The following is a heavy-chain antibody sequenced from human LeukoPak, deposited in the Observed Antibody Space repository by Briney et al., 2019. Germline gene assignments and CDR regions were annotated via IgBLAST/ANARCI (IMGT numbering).Heavy chain of an antibody. Sequence: SETLSLTCTVSGTSISNHYWSWIRQPPGKGLEWIGYIYYSGDTNYNPSLKSRVTMSVDTSKNQFSLKLSSLTAADTAVFYCARGTTRYTTTYYFDYWGQGTLVTVSS. CDR2: IYYSGDT. D-gene: IGHD2-2*02. CDR3: ARGTTRYTTTYYFDY. CDR1: GTSISNHY. J-gene: IGHJ4*02. V-gene: IGHV4-59*11.